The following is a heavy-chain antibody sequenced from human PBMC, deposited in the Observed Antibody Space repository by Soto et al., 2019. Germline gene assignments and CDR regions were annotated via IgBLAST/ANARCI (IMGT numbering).Heavy chain of an antibody. CDR3: ARRSGDEDYLGFAY. J-gene: IGHJ4*02. V-gene: IGHV5-51*01. Sequence: GESLKISCKGSGYSFTSYWIAWVRQMPGKGLEWMGIVYPGDSDTRYSPSFQGQVTFSADKSISTAYLQWSSLEASDTAMYYCARRSGDEDYLGFAYWGQGTLVTVSS. CDR1: GYSFTSYW. CDR2: VYPGDSDT. D-gene: IGHD6-25*01.